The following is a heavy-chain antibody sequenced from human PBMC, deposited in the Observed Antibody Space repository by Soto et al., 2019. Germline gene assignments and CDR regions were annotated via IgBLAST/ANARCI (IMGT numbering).Heavy chain of an antibody. J-gene: IGHJ4*02. CDR3: AHRPIVGAAI. CDR1: GGSISNSNW. CDR2: IFHSGST. Sequence: QVQLQESGPGLVKPSGTLSLTCAVFGGSISNSNWWTWVRQPPGKGLDWIGEIFHSGSTNYNSSLMGRVTISVDKANTQLSRRLSSVTAADTAVYHCAHRPIVGAAIWGQGTLVTVSS. V-gene: IGHV4-4*02. D-gene: IGHD1-26*01.